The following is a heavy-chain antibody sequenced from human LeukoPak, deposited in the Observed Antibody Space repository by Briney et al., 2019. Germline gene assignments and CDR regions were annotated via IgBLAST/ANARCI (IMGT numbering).Heavy chain of an antibody. CDR2: IYYSGST. V-gene: IGHV4-31*03. J-gene: IGHJ4*02. Sequence: SETLSLTCTVSGGSISSGGYYWSWIRQHPGKGLEWIGYIYYSGSTYYNPSLKSRVTISVDTSKNQFSLKLSSVTAADTAVYYCARLRITMVRGVPTLYYFDYWGQGTLVTVSS. D-gene: IGHD3-10*01. CDR1: GGSISSGGYY. CDR3: ARLRITMVRGVPTLYYFDY.